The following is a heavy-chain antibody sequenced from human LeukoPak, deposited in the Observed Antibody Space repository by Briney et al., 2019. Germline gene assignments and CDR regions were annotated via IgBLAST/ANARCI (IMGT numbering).Heavy chain of an antibody. D-gene: IGHD6-19*01. Sequence: GGSLRLSCAASGYTFTSYAMHWVRQAPGQRLEWMGWINAGNGNTKYSQKFQGRVTITRDTSASTAYMELSSLRSEDTAVYYCAGAVAGSWFDPWGQGTLVTVSS. CDR2: INAGNGNT. CDR3: AGAVAGSWFDP. J-gene: IGHJ5*02. CDR1: GYTFTSYA. V-gene: IGHV1-3*01.